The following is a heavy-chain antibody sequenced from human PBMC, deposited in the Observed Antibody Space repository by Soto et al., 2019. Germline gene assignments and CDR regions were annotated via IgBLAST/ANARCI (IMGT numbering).Heavy chain of an antibody. CDR1: GYSLTNYW. CDR3: ARHGFYGDYSSNYFDP. CDR2: IYPSDSDT. D-gene: IGHD4-17*01. Sequence: PGESLKISCKGSGYSLTNYWIAWVRQMPGKGLEYMGIIYPSDSDTRYSPSFQGQVTISADKSISTAYLQWSSLKASDTAIYYCARHGFYGDYSSNYFDPWGQGTLVTVSS. J-gene: IGHJ5*02. V-gene: IGHV5-51*01.